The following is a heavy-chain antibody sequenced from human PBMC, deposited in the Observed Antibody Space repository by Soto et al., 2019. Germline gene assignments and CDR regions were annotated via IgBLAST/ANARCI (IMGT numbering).Heavy chain of an antibody. CDR2: IYYSGST. Sequence: SETLSLTCTVSGGSISSSSYYWGWIRQPPGKGLEWIGSIYYSGSTNYNPSLKSRVTISVDTSKNQFSLKLSSVTAADTAVYYCARWGNYGSGSYYLLNWFDPWGQGTLVTVSS. D-gene: IGHD3-10*01. CDR3: ARWGNYGSGSYYLLNWFDP. J-gene: IGHJ5*02. CDR1: GGSISSSSYY. V-gene: IGHV4-39*01.